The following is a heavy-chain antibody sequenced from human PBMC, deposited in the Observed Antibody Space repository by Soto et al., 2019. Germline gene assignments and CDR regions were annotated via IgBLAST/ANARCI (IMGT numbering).Heavy chain of an antibody. J-gene: IGHJ6*02. V-gene: IGHV1-69*06. Sequence: GASVKVSCKASGGTFSSYAISWVRQAPGQGLEWMGGIIPIFGTANYAQKFQGRVTITADKSTSTAYMELSSLRSDDTAVYYCARLGTTGDRGYYYGMDVWGQGTTVTVSS. D-gene: IGHD7-27*01. CDR2: IIPIFGTA. CDR1: GGTFSSYA. CDR3: ARLGTTGDRGYYYGMDV.